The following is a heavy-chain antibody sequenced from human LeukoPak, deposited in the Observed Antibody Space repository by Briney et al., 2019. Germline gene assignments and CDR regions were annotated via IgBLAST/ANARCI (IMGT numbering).Heavy chain of an antibody. Sequence: PETLSLTCTVSGGSINSYYWSWIRQPPGKGLEWIGEINHSGSTNYNPSLKSRVTISVDTSKNQFSLKLSSVTAADTAVYCCARIGGNYDFWSGYYAKYYYYGMDVWGQGTTVTVSS. V-gene: IGHV4-34*01. J-gene: IGHJ6*02. CDR3: ARIGGNYDFWSGYYAKYYYYGMDV. CDR2: INHSGST. CDR1: GGSINSYY. D-gene: IGHD3-3*01.